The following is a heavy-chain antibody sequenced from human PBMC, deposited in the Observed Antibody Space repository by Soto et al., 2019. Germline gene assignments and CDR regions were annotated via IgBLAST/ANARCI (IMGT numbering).Heavy chain of an antibody. V-gene: IGHV1-2*02. Sequence: QVQLVQSGAEVKEPGASVRVSCRASGDTFTAYYLEWVRQAPGQGLVWMGWITPNNGATNFGQKYQGRVVITRDTSISTAYMELSRLTYDDTALYYCTRDRKRTTVTPRGLYGMDVWGQGTTVTVSS. J-gene: IGHJ6*02. CDR2: ITPNNGAT. D-gene: IGHD4-17*01. CDR1: GDTFTAYY. CDR3: TRDRKRTTVTPRGLYGMDV.